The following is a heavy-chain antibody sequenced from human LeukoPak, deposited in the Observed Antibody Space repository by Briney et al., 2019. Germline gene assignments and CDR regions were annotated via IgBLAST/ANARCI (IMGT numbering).Heavy chain of an antibody. D-gene: IGHD3-10*01. V-gene: IGHV3-7*04. CDR1: GYTFSSYQ. CDR3: AKAHNGDLE. CDR2: INQDGGEQ. Sequence: GGSQTLLCEASGYTFSSYQMTWVRQAPGKGLEWVGNINQDGGEQYFVDSVKGRFTMSRDNAKNSLYLQLNNLGSEDTAKYYGAKAHNGDLEWGQGWLVTVSS. J-gene: IGHJ4*01.